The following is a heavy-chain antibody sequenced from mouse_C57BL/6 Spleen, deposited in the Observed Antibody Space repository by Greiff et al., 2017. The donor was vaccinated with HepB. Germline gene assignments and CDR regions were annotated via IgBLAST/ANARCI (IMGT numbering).Heavy chain of an antibody. Sequence: QVQLQQSGAELARPGASVKLSCKASGYTFTSYGISWVKQRTGQGLEWIGEIYPRSGNTYYNEKFKGKATLTADKSSSTAYMELRSLTSEDSAVYFCASEAFYYDYDEGFAYWGQGTLVTVSA. CDR1: GYTFTSYG. CDR3: ASEAFYYDYDEGFAY. J-gene: IGHJ3*01. V-gene: IGHV1-81*01. CDR2: IYPRSGNT. D-gene: IGHD2-4*01.